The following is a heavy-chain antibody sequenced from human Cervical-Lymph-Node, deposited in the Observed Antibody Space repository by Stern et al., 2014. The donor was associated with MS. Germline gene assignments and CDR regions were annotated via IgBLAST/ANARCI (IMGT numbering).Heavy chain of an antibody. Sequence: EVHLVESGGDLVQPGRSLRLSCAGSGFAFDDYAMHWVRQAPGKGLEWVSGISWNSGSIDYADSEKGRFTISRDNAKNSLYLQMNSLRAEDTALYYCARDRRIAAQNFFYGMDVWGQGTTVTVSS. CDR3: ARDRRIAAQNFFYGMDV. V-gene: IGHV3-9*01. CDR2: ISWNSGSI. CDR1: GFAFDDYA. J-gene: IGHJ6*02. D-gene: IGHD6-6*01.